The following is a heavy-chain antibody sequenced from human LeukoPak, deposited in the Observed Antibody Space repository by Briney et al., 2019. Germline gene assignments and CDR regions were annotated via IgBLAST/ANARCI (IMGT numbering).Heavy chain of an antibody. D-gene: IGHD4-17*01. J-gene: IGHJ4*02. Sequence: GGSLRLSCAASGLTFSGYWMNWVRQAPGKGLEWVANIKPDGSEKYYVDSVKGRFTISRDNAKNSLYLEMNGLRAEDTAVYYCAKDGDQITVTKLDYWGQGTLVTVSS. CDR2: IKPDGSEK. CDR1: GLTFSGYW. V-gene: IGHV3-7*05. CDR3: AKDGDQITVTKLDY.